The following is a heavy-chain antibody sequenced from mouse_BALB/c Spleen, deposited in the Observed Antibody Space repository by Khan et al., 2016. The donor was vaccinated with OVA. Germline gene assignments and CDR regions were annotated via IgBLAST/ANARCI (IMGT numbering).Heavy chain of an antibody. CDR1: GYTFTDFA. Sequence: QVQLKQSGAELVRPGVSVKISCKGSGYTFTDFAMHWVKQSHAKGLEWIGVISTYYGDANYNQNFKGKATMTVDKSSSTAYRELARVTSEDSAIYYCERGSGHYRFAYWGQGTLVTVSA. V-gene: IGHV1S137*01. J-gene: IGHJ3*01. D-gene: IGHD2-1*01. CDR3: ERGSGHYRFAY. CDR2: ISTYYGDA.